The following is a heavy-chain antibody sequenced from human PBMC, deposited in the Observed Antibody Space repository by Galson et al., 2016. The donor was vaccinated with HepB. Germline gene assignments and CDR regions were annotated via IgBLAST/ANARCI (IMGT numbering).Heavy chain of an antibody. CDR2: IRWSTDNV. CDR3: AKGIDIYAYYCAMDV. V-gene: IGHV3-9*01. J-gene: IGHJ6*02. CDR1: GFTFDDYA. Sequence: SLRLSCAASGFTFDDYAMHWVRQAPGKGLEWVSGIRWSTDNVDYADSVKGRFTISRDNTKNSLYLQMTSLRAEDTALYYCAKGIDIYAYYCAMDVWGQGTTVTVSS. D-gene: IGHD2/OR15-2a*01.